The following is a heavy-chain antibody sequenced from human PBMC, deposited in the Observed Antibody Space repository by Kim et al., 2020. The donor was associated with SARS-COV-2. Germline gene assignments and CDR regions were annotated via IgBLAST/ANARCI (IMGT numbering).Heavy chain of an antibody. CDR1: GFTFSRYD. Sequence: GGSLRLSCAASGFTFSRYDMHWVRQATGKGLEWVSVIGTAGDTYYPGSVKGRFTISRENAKNSLYLQMNSLRAGDTAVYYCARAEYGGNCYYYYGMDVWGQGTTVTVSS. CDR3: ARAEYGGNCYYYYGMDV. V-gene: IGHV3-13*01. CDR2: IGTAGDT. J-gene: IGHJ6*02. D-gene: IGHD2-15*01.